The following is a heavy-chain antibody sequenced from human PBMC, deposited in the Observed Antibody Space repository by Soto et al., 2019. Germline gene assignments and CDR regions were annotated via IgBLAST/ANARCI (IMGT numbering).Heavy chain of an antibody. CDR2: INPSGGST. D-gene: IGHD5-18*01. Sequence: ASVKVSCKASGYTFTSYYMHWVRQAPGQGLEWMGIINPSGGSTSYAQKFQGRVTMTRDTSTSTVYMELSSLRSEDTAVYYCASGFTRIQLWPAMPDYGMDVWGQGTTVTVSS. V-gene: IGHV1-46*01. J-gene: IGHJ6*02. CDR1: GYTFTSYY. CDR3: ASGFTRIQLWPAMPDYGMDV.